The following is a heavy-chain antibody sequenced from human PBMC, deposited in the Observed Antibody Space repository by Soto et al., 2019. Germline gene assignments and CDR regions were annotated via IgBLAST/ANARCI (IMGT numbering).Heavy chain of an antibody. CDR1: GGSFSGYY. CDR3: ALAAAGTGWFDP. V-gene: IGHV4-34*01. D-gene: IGHD6-13*01. CDR2: INHSGST. J-gene: IGHJ5*02. Sequence: KTSETLSLTCAVYGGSFSGYYWSWIRQPPGKGLEWIGEINHSGSTNYNPSLKSRVTISVDTSKNQFSLKLSSVTAADTAVYYCALAAAGTGWFDPWGQGTLVTVSS.